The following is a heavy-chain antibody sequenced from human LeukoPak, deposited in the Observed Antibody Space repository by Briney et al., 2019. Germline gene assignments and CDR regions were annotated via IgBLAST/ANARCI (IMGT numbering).Heavy chain of an antibody. Sequence: ASVKVSCKASGYTLTSYGISWVRQAPGQGLEWMGWISAYNGNTNYAQKLQGRVTMTTDTSTSTAYMELRSLRSDDTAVYYCAREHSSGYLLDPWGQGTLVTVSS. D-gene: IGHD3-22*01. CDR2: ISAYNGNT. J-gene: IGHJ5*02. V-gene: IGHV1-18*01. CDR3: AREHSSGYLLDP. CDR1: GYTLTSYG.